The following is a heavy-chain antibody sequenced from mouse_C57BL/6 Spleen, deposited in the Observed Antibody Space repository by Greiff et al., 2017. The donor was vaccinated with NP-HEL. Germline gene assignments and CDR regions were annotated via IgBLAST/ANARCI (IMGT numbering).Heavy chain of an antibody. J-gene: IGHJ4*01. CDR3: ARHPYGGDFYYAMDY. D-gene: IGHD1-1*01. CDR1: GFTFSSYG. Sequence: EVQGVESGGDLVKPGGSLKLSCAASGFTFSSYGMSWVRQTPDKRLEWVATISSGGSYTYYPDSVKGRFTISRDNAKNTLYLQMSSLKSEDTAMYYCARHPYGGDFYYAMDYWGQGTSVTVSS. CDR2: ISSGGSYT. V-gene: IGHV5-6*01.